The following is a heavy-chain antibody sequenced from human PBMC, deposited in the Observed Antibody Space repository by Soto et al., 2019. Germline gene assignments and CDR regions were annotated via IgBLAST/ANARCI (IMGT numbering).Heavy chain of an antibody. J-gene: IGHJ5*02. CDR3: ARDMMWSWFDP. CDR1: GGSISSYY. V-gene: IGHV4-59*01. CDR2: IYYSGST. Sequence: LSLTCTVSGGSISSYYWSWIRQPPGKGLEWIGYIYYSGSTNYNPSLKSRVTISVDTSKNQFSLKLSSVTAADTAVYYCARDMMWSWFDPWGQGTLVTVSS. D-gene: IGHD3-16*01.